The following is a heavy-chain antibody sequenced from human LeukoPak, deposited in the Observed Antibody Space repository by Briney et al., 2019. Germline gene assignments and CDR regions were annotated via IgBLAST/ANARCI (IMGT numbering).Heavy chain of an antibody. CDR2: IYHSGST. CDR3: ARQGPYCGGDCSNYLDF. CDR1: GYSISSGFY. Sequence: PSETLSLTCAVSGYSISSGFYWDWIRQPPGKGLEWIGTIYHSGSTYYNPPLKSRVTISVDMPKNQFSLKLSSVTAADTAMYYCARQGPYCGGDCSNYLDFWGQGTLVTVSS. J-gene: IGHJ4*02. V-gene: IGHV4-38-2*01. D-gene: IGHD2-21*02.